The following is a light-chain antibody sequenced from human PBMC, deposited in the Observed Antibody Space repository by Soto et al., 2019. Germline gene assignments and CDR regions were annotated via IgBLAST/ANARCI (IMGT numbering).Light chain of an antibody. Sequence: EIVMTQSPATLCVSPGERATLSCRASQSISSNLAWYQQKPGQAPSLLLYGASTRATGIPARFSGSGSGTDFTLTISSLQSEDFAVYYYHQYNNWPPGTFGQGTKLEIK. CDR2: GAS. V-gene: IGKV3-15*01. CDR1: QSISSN. J-gene: IGKJ2*02. CDR3: HQYNNWPPGT.